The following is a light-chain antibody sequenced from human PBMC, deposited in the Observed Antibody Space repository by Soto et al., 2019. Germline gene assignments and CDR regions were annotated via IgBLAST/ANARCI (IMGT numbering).Light chain of an antibody. CDR3: LQYNYYWT. CDR2: KAS. J-gene: IGKJ1*01. V-gene: IGKV1-5*03. CDR1: QNINSW. Sequence: DIQMTQSPSTLSASVGDRVTITCRASQNINSWLAWYQQKPGQGPRLLIYKASTLESGVPSRFTGTQSGTEFTLTISTLQPDDYATYFCLQYNYYWTFGQGPRIEVK.